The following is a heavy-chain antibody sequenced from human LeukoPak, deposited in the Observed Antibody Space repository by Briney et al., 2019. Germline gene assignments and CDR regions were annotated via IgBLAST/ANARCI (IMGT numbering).Heavy chain of an antibody. CDR3: ATGNIDALPDRYYYYMDV. CDR1: GYTFTGYY. J-gene: IGHJ6*03. CDR2: INPNSGGT. D-gene: IGHD2/OR15-2a*01. Sequence: ASVKVSCKASGYTFTGYYMHWVRQAPGQGLEWMGWINPNSGGTNYAQKFQGRVTITEDTSTDTAYMELSSLRSEDTAVYYCATGNIDALPDRYYYYMDVWGKGTTVTVSS. V-gene: IGHV1-2*02.